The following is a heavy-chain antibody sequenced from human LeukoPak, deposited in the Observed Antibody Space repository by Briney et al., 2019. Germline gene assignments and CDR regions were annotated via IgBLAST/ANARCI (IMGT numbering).Heavy chain of an antibody. Sequence: GSLRLSCAASGFTFRDYWMHWVRQAPGKGLVWVSRINSDGSSTSYADSVKGRFTISRDNAKNTLYLQMNSLRAEDTAVYYCASSVQLWSPTLYWGQGTLVTVSS. J-gene: IGHJ4*02. D-gene: IGHD5-18*01. CDR1: GFTFRDYW. V-gene: IGHV3-74*01. CDR3: ASSVQLWSPTLY. CDR2: INSDGSST.